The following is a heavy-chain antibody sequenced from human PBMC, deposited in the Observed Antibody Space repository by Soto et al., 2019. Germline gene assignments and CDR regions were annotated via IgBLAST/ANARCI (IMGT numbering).Heavy chain of an antibody. J-gene: IGHJ4*02. V-gene: IGHV3-74*01. CDR1: RFTFSAYW. D-gene: IGHD6-19*01. Sequence: GSLRLSCAASRFTFSAYWMHWVRQAPGKGLVWVSRISTDGSTTTYADSVKGRFTISRDNAKNTLYLQMNSLRAEDTAVYYCASSGFSGWYYFDYWGQGTLVTVSS. CDR3: ASSGFSGWYYFDY. CDR2: ISTDGSTT.